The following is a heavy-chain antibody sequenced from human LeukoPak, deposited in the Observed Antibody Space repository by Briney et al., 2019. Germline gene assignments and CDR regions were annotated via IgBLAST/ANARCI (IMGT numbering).Heavy chain of an antibody. D-gene: IGHD1-26*01. J-gene: IGHJ4*02. CDR2: IKSDGSTA. CDR3: ARVGASVGAIDY. V-gene: IGHV3-74*01. Sequence: GGSLRLSCAASGFTFSNYWMHWVRQVPGKGLVWVSRIKSDGSTASYADSVKGRFTISRDNAKNTLYLQMNSLRAEDTAVYYCARVGASVGAIDYWGQGTLVTVSS. CDR1: GFTFSNYW.